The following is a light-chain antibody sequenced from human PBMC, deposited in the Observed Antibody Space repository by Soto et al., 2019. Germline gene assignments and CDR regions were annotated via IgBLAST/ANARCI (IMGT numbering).Light chain of an antibody. Sequence: EIVLTQYPDTLSLSPGERATLSCRASQSVSSSYLAWYQQKPGQAPRLLIYGASSRATGIPDRFSGSGSGTDFTLTISRLEPEDFAVYYCQQYDSSPLTFGGGTKVEIK. CDR3: QQYDSSPLT. J-gene: IGKJ4*01. CDR1: QSVSSSY. V-gene: IGKV3-20*01. CDR2: GAS.